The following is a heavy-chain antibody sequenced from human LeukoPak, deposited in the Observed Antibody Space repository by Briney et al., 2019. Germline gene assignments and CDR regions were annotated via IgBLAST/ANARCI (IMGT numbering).Heavy chain of an antibody. D-gene: IGHD5-24*01. Sequence: GGSLRLSCAASGFTFSSYAMSWVRQAPGKGLEWVLAISGSGGSTYYADSVKGRFTISRDNSKNTLYLQMNSLRAEDTAVYYCARDLTPLIQLWPRSLDYNYGMDVWGQGTTVTVSS. CDR3: ARDLTPLIQLWPRSLDYNYGMDV. V-gene: IGHV3-23*01. CDR1: GFTFSSYA. J-gene: IGHJ6*02. CDR2: ISGSGGST.